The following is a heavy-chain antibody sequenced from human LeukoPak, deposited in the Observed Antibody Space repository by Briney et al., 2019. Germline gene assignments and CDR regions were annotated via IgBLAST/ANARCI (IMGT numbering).Heavy chain of an antibody. Sequence: KPSETLSLTCTVSGGSISSSSYYWGWIRQPPGKGLEWIGSIYCSGSTYYNPSLKSRVTISVDTSKNQFSLKLSSVTAADTAVYYCARRKTYDSSGYYYGGFDYWGQGTLVTVSS. CDR1: GGSISSSSYY. J-gene: IGHJ4*02. V-gene: IGHV4-39*01. CDR2: IYCSGST. D-gene: IGHD3-22*01. CDR3: ARRKTYDSSGYYYGGFDY.